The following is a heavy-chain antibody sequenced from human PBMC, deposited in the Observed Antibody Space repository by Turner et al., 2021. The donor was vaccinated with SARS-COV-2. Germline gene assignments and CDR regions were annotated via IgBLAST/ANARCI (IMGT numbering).Heavy chain of an antibody. D-gene: IGHD1-26*01. J-gene: IGHJ6*02. CDR1: GFTFRSYG. CDR3: AKESGSYYYYYYGMDV. V-gene: IGHV3-30*18. Sequence: QVQLVDSGGGAVRPGRSRRLYGAASGFTFRSYGMHWVRLAPGKGLELVAVISYDGSDKYYADSVKGRFTISRDNSKNTLYLQMNSLRAEDTAVYYCAKESGSYYYYYYGMDVWGQGTTVTVSS. CDR2: ISYDGSDK.